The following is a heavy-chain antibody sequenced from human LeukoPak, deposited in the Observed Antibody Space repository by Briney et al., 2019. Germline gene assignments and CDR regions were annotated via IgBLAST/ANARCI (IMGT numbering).Heavy chain of an antibody. V-gene: IGHV1-18*01. CDR1: GYTFTSYG. D-gene: IGHD2-2*01. Sequence: ASGKVSCKASGYTFTSYGISWVRQAPGQGLEWMGWISAYNGNTNYAQKLQGRVTMTTDTSTSTAYMELRSLRSDDTAVYYCARDRYCSSTSCHGGYYYYYMDVWGKGTTVTISS. CDR2: ISAYNGNT. J-gene: IGHJ6*03. CDR3: ARDRYCSSTSCHGGYYYYYMDV.